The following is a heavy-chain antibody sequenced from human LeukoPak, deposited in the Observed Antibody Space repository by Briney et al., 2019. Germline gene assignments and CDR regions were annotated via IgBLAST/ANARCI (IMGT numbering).Heavy chain of an antibody. D-gene: IGHD6-6*01. CDR1: GFTFSSYA. CDR3: ARDRDSSSSRVFDY. CDR2: ISGSGGST. Sequence: GGSLRLSCAASGFTFSSYAMSWVRQAPGKGLEWVSAISGSGGSTYYADSVKGRFTISRDNSKNTLFLQMNSLRAEDTAVHYCARDRDSSSSRVFDYWGQGTLVTVSS. J-gene: IGHJ4*02. V-gene: IGHV3-23*01.